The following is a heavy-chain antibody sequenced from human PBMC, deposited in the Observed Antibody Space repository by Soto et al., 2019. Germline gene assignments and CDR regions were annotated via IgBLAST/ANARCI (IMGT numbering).Heavy chain of an antibody. CDR2: MSYDGNDK. V-gene: IGHV3-30-3*01. J-gene: IGHJ6*02. D-gene: IGHD3-10*01. Sequence: GGSLRLSCAASGFTFSNYAVYWVRQAPGKGLDWVAVMSYDGNDKFYADSVKGRFTISRDNSKNTLSLQMNSLRPEDTAVYYCARDPGGDYGMDVWGQGTTVTVSS. CDR1: GFTFSNYA. CDR3: ARDPGGDYGMDV.